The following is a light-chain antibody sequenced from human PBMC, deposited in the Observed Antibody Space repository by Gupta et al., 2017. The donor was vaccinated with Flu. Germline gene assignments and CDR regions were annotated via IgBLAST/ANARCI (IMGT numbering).Light chain of an antibody. Sequence: ATLSVSPGETATPSCRASQSISSNIEWYKQKPGQAPRRLIYGAASSATAITARFSGSGDGIDFTLTISGRQKEDFAVYDCQQECYWLMFSFGQGTKLEIK. V-gene: IGKV3D-15*01. J-gene: IGKJ2*03. CDR2: GAA. CDR3: QQECYWLMFS. CDR1: QSISSN.